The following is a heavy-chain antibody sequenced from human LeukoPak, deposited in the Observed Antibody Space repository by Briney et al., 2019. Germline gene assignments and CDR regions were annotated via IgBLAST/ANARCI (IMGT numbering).Heavy chain of an antibody. CDR2: IYYSGST. V-gene: IGHV4-59*01. CDR1: GGSISSYY. CDR3: ARLRGLLWFGGYFDY. J-gene: IGHJ4*02. Sequence: SETLSLTCTVSGGSISSYYWSWIRQPPGKGLDWIGYIYYSGSTNYEPSLKSRVTISVDTSKNQFSLKLSSVTAADTAVYYCARLRGLLWFGGYFDYWGQGTLVTVSS. D-gene: IGHD3-10*01.